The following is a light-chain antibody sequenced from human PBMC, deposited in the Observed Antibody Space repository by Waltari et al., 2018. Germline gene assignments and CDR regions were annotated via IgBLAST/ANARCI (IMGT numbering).Light chain of an antibody. V-gene: IGLV3-21*04. CDR2: YDN. CDR1: HIETNS. J-gene: IGLJ3*02. Sequence: SVVTKPPSVSVTPGQTATFTCGGEHIETNSVNCYQQKTCQAPFLVMFYDNERPPGIPERFSGSNSGNTATLTINWVEAGDEADYHCQVWDDFIDSGVFGGGTRLSVL. CDR3: QVWDDFIDSGV.